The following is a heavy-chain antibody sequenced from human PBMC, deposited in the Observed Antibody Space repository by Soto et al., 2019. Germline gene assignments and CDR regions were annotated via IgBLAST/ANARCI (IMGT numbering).Heavy chain of an antibody. Sequence: GASVKVSCKASGGTFSSYAISWVRQAPGQGLEWMGGIIPIFGTANYAQKFQGRGTITADEATSTAYRELSSLRSEDTAVYYCARERIVATIDYYYYGMDVWGQGTTVTVSS. V-gene: IGHV1-69*13. CDR2: IIPIFGTA. J-gene: IGHJ6*02. D-gene: IGHD5-12*01. CDR3: ARERIVATIDYYYYGMDV. CDR1: GGTFSSYA.